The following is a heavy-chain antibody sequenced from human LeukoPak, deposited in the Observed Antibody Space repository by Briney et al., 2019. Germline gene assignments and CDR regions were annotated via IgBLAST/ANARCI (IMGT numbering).Heavy chain of an antibody. CDR1: GGTFSSYA. CDR3: ARVIGYCSSTSCYTRGLDY. D-gene: IGHD2-2*02. V-gene: IGHV1-69*05. CDR2: IIPIFGTA. Sequence: SVKVSCKASGGTFSSYAISWVRQAPGQGLEWMGGIIPIFGTANYAQKFQGRVTTTTDESTSTAYMELSSLRSEDTAVYYCARVIGYCSSTSCYTRGLDYWGQGTLVTVSS. J-gene: IGHJ4*02.